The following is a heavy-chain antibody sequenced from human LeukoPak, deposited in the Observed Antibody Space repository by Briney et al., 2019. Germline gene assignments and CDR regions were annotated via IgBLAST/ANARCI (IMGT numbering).Heavy chain of an antibody. CDR3: ARGSDYRTYYYYMDV. CDR2: ISSSGSTI. CDR1: GFTFNSYE. J-gene: IGHJ6*03. D-gene: IGHD3-22*01. V-gene: IGHV3-48*03. Sequence: PGGSLRLSCAASGFTFNSYEMNWVRQAPGKGLQWVSYISSSGSTIYYADSVKGRFTISRDNAKNSLYLQVNSLRAEDTAVYYCARGSDYRTYYYYMDVWGKGTTVTVSS.